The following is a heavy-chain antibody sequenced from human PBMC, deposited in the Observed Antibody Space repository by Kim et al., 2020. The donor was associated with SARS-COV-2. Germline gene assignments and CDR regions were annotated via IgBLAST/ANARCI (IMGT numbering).Heavy chain of an antibody. Sequence: DSVKGRFTISRDNAKNSLYLQMNSLRAEDTALYYCAKDIHSRKRYYGMDVWGQGTTVTVSS. CDR3: AKDIHSRKRYYGMDV. J-gene: IGHJ6*02. V-gene: IGHV3-9*01. D-gene: IGHD4-4*01.